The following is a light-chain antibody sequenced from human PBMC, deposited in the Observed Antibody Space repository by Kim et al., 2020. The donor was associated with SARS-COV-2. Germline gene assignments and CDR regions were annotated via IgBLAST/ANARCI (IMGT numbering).Light chain of an antibody. J-gene: IGLJ2*01. CDR1: SSNIGKKN. Sequence: GQKVTISCSGSSSNIGKKNVSWYQHLPGTAPKLLIYDNSERPSGIPDRFSGSKSGTSATLAITGLQTGDEADYYCVTWDSSLVAVVFGGGTQLTAL. V-gene: IGLV1-51*01. CDR2: DNS. CDR3: VTWDSSLVAVV.